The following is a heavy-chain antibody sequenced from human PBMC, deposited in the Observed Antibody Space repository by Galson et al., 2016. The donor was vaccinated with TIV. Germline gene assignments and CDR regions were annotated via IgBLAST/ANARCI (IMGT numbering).Heavy chain of an antibody. Sequence: SLRLSCAASGFTFGTYAMTWVRQAPGKGLEWVSVISGSADRADRAYYADSVGGRFTISRDNSKNTVFLEMNSLTVEDTAVYYCAKGGSWYDYWGPGTLVTVSS. D-gene: IGHD6-13*01. J-gene: IGHJ4*02. V-gene: IGHV3-23*01. CDR2: ISGSADRADRA. CDR3: AKGGSWYDY. CDR1: GFTFGTYA.